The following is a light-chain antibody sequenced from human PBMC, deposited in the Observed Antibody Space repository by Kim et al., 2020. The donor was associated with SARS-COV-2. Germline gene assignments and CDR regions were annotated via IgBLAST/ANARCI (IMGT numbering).Light chain of an antibody. J-gene: IGLJ3*02. V-gene: IGLV1-51*01. Sequence: GHKLAIACSGSTATIGNNYVSWYQHLPGTAPNLIIYDTNKRPSGIPDRFSGSKSGTSATLGITGLQSGDEADYYCGTWDDSLSAGVFGGGTQLTVL. CDR2: DTN. CDR1: TATIGNNY. CDR3: GTWDDSLSAGV.